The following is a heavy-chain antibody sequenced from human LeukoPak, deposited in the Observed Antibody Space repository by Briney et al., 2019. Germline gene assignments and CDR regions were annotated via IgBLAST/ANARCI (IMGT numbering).Heavy chain of an antibody. CDR3: AKKPTGYSSGWYADY. Sequence: GGSLRLSCAASGFTVSSNYMSWVRQAPGKGLEWVSVIYSGGSTYYADSVKGRFTISRDNSKNTLYLQMNSLRAEDTAVYYCAKKPTGYSSGWYADYWGQGTLVTVSS. CDR1: GFTVSSNY. J-gene: IGHJ4*02. V-gene: IGHV3-53*01. D-gene: IGHD6-19*01. CDR2: IYSGGST.